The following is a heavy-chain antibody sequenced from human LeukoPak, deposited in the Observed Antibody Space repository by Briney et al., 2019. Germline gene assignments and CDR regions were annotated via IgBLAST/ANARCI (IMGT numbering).Heavy chain of an antibody. J-gene: IGHJ5*02. V-gene: IGHV1-18*04. Sequence: PRASVKVSCKASGYTFTGYYMHWVRQAPGQGLEWMGWISAYNGNTNYAQKLQGRVTMTTDTSTSTAYMELRSLRSDDTAVYYCARDQTVHREITMVRGVIRPNRFDPWGQGTLVTVSS. D-gene: IGHD3-10*01. CDR1: GYTFTGYY. CDR2: ISAYNGNT. CDR3: ARDQTVHREITMVRGVIRPNRFDP.